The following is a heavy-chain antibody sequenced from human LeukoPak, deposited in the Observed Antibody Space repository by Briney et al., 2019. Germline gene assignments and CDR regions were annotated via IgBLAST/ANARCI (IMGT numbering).Heavy chain of an antibody. V-gene: IGHV4-39*01. CDR2: IYYSGST. CDR1: GGSISSSDYF. Sequence: SETLSLTCTVSGGSISSSDYFWGWIRQPPGKGLEWIGGIYYSGSTYYNPSLKSRVTISVDTSKNQCTLKLSSVTAADTAVYYCARRRGSFDAFDIWGQGAMVTVSS. D-gene: IGHD3-10*01. J-gene: IGHJ3*02. CDR3: ARRRGSFDAFDI.